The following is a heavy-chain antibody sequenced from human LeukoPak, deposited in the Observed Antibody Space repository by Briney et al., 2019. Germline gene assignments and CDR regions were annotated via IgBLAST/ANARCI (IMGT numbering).Heavy chain of an antibody. J-gene: IGHJ1*01. V-gene: IGHV3-23*01. CDR1: GFTFSSYA. Sequence: GGSLRLSCAASGFTFSSYARSWVRQAPGKGLEWVSAIGGRGDGTYYADSVKGRFTISRDNSKNTVHLQMNSLRDEDTAIYYCARRDTGMARGPEYWGQGTLVIVSS. CDR2: IGGRGDGT. CDR3: ARRDTGMARGPEY. D-gene: IGHD5-18*01.